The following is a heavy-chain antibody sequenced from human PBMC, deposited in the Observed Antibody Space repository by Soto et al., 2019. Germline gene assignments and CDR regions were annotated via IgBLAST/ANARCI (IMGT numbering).Heavy chain of an antibody. Sequence: QVQLQESGPGLVKPSGTLSLTCAVSGGSISSSNWWSWVRQPPGKGLEWIGEIYHSGSTNYNPSRKCRVTISVDKSKNQFSLKLSSVTAADTAVYYCARDYMVRGVMRWFDPWGQGTLVTVSS. CDR2: IYHSGST. CDR1: GGSISSSNW. V-gene: IGHV4-4*02. J-gene: IGHJ5*02. CDR3: ARDYMVRGVMRWFDP. D-gene: IGHD3-10*01.